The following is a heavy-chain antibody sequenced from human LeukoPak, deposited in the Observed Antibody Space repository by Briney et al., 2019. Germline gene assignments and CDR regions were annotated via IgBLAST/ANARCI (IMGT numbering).Heavy chain of an antibody. CDR1: GYTFTSYG. CDR3: ARVADDDILTGYPPDYYYYGMDV. V-gene: IGHV1-18*04. CDR2: ISAYNGNT. J-gene: IGHJ6*04. D-gene: IGHD3-9*01. Sequence: ASVKVSWKASGYTFTSYGISWVRQAPGQGLEWMGWISAYNGNTNYAQKLQGRVTMTTDTSTSTAYMELRSLRSDDTAVYYCARVADDDILTGYPPDYYYYGMDVWGKGTTVTVSS.